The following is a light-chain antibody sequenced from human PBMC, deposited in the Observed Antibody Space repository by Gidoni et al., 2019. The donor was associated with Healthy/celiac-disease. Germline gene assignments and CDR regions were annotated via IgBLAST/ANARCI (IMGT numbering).Light chain of an antibody. CDR3: QQYDNLPYT. CDR1: QDITNY. CDR2: DAT. V-gene: IGKV1-33*01. Sequence: DIQMTQFPSSLPASVVDRVTITCQASQDITNYLNRYQQKPGKAPKLLIYDATNLETGVPSRFSGSGSGTDFTFTISSLQPEDIATYYCQQYDNLPYTFGQGTKLEIK. J-gene: IGKJ2*01.